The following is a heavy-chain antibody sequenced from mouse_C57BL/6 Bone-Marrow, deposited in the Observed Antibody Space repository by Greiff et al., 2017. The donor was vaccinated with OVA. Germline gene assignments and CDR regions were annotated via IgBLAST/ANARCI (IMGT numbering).Heavy chain of an antibody. CDR3: SWYFDV. Sequence: VQLQESGAELVRPGASVKLSCKASGYTFTDYYINWVKQRPGQGLEWIARIYPGSGNTYYNEKFKGKATLTAEKSSSTAYMQLSSLTSEDSAVYFCSWYFDVWGTGTTVTVSS. CDR2: IYPGSGNT. V-gene: IGHV1-76*01. J-gene: IGHJ1*03. CDR1: GYTFTDYY.